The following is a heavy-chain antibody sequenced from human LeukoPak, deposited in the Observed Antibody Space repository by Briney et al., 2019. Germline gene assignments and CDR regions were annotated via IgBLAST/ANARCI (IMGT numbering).Heavy chain of an antibody. D-gene: IGHD6-19*01. J-gene: IGHJ6*03. Sequence: PGGSLRLSCAASGFTFSDYYMSWIRQAPGKGLEWVSYISSSGSTIYYADSVKGRFTISRDNAKNSLYLQMNSLRAEDTAVYYCARDGKSLYSSGWYDPTRYYYYMDVWGKGTTVTVSS. V-gene: IGHV3-11*04. CDR2: ISSSGSTI. CDR1: GFTFSDYY. CDR3: ARDGKSLYSSGWYDPTRYYYYMDV.